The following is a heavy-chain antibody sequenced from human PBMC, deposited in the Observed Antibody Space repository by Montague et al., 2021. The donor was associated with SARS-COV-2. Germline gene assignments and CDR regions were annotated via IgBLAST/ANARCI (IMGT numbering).Heavy chain of an antibody. J-gene: IGHJ4*02. CDR2: IYYSGSA. D-gene: IGHD4-23*01. Sequence: TLSLTCTVSGGSISSGGYYWSWIRQHPGKGLEWIGYIYYSGSAYYSPSLKSRVTISVDTSKNQFSLKLTSVTAADTAVYYCARAVETTVVTHFDYWGQGTLVTVSS. V-gene: IGHV4-31*03. CDR1: GGSISSGGYY. CDR3: ARAVETTVVTHFDY.